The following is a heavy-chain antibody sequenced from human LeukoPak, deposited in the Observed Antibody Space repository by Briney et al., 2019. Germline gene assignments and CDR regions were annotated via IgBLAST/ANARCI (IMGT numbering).Heavy chain of an antibody. CDR1: GGSISSYY. V-gene: IGHV4-59*08. CDR2: MYYGGVT. Sequence: SETLSLTCTVSGGSISSYYWSWIRQPPGKGLEWIGYMYYGGVTKYNPSLNSRVVISADTSENQLSLKLSSLTAADTAVYYCARHGPGGNYYNGMDVWGQGTTVTVSS. CDR3: ARHGPGGNYYNGMDV. D-gene: IGHD3-16*01. J-gene: IGHJ6*02.